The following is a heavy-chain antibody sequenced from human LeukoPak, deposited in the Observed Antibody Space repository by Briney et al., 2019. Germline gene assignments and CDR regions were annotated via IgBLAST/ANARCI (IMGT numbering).Heavy chain of an antibody. J-gene: IGHJ4*02. CDR1: GYTFTGPY. V-gene: IGHV1-2*02. CDR2: INPNSGGR. D-gene: IGHD2-8*01. Sequence: ASLKVSCKASGYTFTGPYIHWMRQAPGQGLEWMGWINPNSGGRKYAQKFQGRVTMTRDTSTSTAYMELSGLRPDDTAAYYCARVEYCTRGVCINYDLWGQGTLVTVSS. CDR3: ARVEYCTRGVCINYDL.